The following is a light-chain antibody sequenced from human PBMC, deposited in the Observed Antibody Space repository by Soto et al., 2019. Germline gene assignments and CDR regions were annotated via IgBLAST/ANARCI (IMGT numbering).Light chain of an antibody. CDR3: NSYTTTSPLVV. V-gene: IGLV2-14*01. CDR2: DVS. Sequence: QSVLTQPASVSGSPGQSITISCTGTSSDVGAYNYVSWFQQYPGKAPKFIIYDVSIRPSGVSNRFSGSKSGNTASLTISGLQAEDEADYYCNSYTTTSPLVVFGGGTKLTVL. J-gene: IGLJ3*02. CDR1: SSDVGAYNY.